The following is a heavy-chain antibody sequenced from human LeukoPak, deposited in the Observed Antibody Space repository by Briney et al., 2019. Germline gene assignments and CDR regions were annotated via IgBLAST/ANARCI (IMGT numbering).Heavy chain of an antibody. D-gene: IGHD3-3*01. J-gene: IGHJ4*02. Sequence: SETLSLTCTVSGGSISSYYCSWIRQPPGKGLEWIGYIYYSGSTNYNPSLKSRVTISVDTSKNQLSLKLSSVTAADTAVYYCARHVLRFQSREVDYWGQGTLVTVSS. CDR3: ARHVLRFQSREVDY. CDR2: IYYSGST. V-gene: IGHV4-59*08. CDR1: GGSISSYY.